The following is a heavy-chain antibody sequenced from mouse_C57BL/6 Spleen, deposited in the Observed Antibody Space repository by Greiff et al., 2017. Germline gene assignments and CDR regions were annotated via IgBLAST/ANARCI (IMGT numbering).Heavy chain of an antibody. CDR3: AIDTTRGYAMDY. Sequence: QVTLKESGAELVKPGASVKVSCKASGYTFTSYWMHWVKQRPGQGLEWIGRIHPSDSDTNYNQKFKGKATLTVDKSSSTAYMQLSSLTSEDSAVYYCAIDTTRGYAMDYWGQGTSVTVSS. J-gene: IGHJ4*01. CDR1: GYTFTSYW. D-gene: IGHD1-1*01. CDR2: IHPSDSDT. V-gene: IGHV1-74*01.